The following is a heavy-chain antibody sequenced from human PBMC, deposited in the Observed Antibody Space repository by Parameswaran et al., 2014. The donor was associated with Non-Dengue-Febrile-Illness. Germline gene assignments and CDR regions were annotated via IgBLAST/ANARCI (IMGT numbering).Heavy chain of an antibody. CDR3: AVAAAGTGLDYLDY. CDR1: AISSA. Sequence: AISSARWIRSAPRKGLEWIGYIYYSGSTNYNPSLKSRVTISVDTSKNQFSLKLSSVTAADTAVYYCAVAAAGTGLDYLDYWGQGTLVTVSS. D-gene: IGHD6-13*01. CDR2: IYYSGST. V-gene: IGHV4-59*01. J-gene: IGHJ4*02.